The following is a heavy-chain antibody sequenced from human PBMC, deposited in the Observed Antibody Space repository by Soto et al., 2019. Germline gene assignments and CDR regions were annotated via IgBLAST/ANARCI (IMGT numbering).Heavy chain of an antibody. D-gene: IGHD3-3*01. CDR1: GFTFSSYG. V-gene: IGHV3-30*18. J-gene: IGHJ4*02. Sequence: LRLSCAASGFTFSSYGMHWVRQAPVKGLEWVAVISYDGSNKYYADSVKGRFTISRDNSKNTLYLQMNSLRAEDTAVYYCAKGDYDFWSGYRPDFDYWGQGTLVTVSS. CDR3: AKGDYDFWSGYRPDFDY. CDR2: ISYDGSNK.